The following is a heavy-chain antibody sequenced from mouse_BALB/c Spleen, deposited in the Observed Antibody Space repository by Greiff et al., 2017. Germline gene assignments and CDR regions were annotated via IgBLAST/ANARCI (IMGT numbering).Heavy chain of an antibody. CDR2: IWAGGST. J-gene: IGHJ4*01. Sequence: VQGVESGPGLVAPSQSLSITCTVSGFSLTSYGVHWVRQPPGKGLEWLGVIWAGGSTNYNSALMSRLSISKDNSKSQVFLKMNSLQTDDTAMYYCARDKGGDAMDYWGQGTSVTVSS. V-gene: IGHV2-9*02. CDR3: ARDKGGDAMDY. CDR1: GFSLTSYG.